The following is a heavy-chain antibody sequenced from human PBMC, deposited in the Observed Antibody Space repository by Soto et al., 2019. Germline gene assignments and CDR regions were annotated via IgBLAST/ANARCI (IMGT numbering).Heavy chain of an antibody. CDR3: ARDGSSTANWIDP. CDR1: GDPLSLGGYY. Sequence: QVQLQESGPGLVRPSQTLSLTCSVSGDPLSLGGYYWTWIRQVPGKGLEWMGYIYHTGKTYYNPSLESRLTMSVDMVKNQVSLQLNSVTAADTAVYYCARDGSSTANWIDPWGQGTLGTVSS. V-gene: IGHV4-31*03. J-gene: IGHJ5*02. D-gene: IGHD2-2*01. CDR2: IYHTGKT.